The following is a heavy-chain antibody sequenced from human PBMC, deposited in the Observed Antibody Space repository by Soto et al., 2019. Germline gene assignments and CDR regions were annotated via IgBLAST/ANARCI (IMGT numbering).Heavy chain of an antibody. D-gene: IGHD1-26*01. V-gene: IGHV3-48*02. CDR3: VRDDKWAFDI. Sequence: EVHLEESGGGLVQPGRSRRISCAASGFTFSSYAMNWVRQAPGKGLEWMSYISVGSGSIFYADSVRGRFTISRDDAQNSVYLQMDTLRYEDTAMYYCVRDDKWAFDIWGQGTTVIVSS. J-gene: IGHJ3*02. CDR2: ISVGSGSI. CDR1: GFTFSSYA.